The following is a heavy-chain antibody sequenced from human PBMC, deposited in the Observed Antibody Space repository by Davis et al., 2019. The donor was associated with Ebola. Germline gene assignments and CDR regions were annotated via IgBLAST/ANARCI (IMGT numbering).Heavy chain of an antibody. CDR2: ISWKSDRM. CDR3: AKGTVGASTGYYFDY. Sequence: GGSLRLSCAGSGFAFGDYAMHWVRQAPGKRLEWVSSISWKSDRMDYADSVKGRFTTSRDNAKNSLDVQMNSLRLEDTAVQYCAKGTVGASTGYYFDYWGQGTVVTVSS. D-gene: IGHD1-26*01. J-gene: IGHJ4*02. CDR1: GFAFGDYA. V-gene: IGHV3-9*01.